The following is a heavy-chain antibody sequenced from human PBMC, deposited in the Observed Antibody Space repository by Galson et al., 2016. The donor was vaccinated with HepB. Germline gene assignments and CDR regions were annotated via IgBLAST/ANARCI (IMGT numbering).Heavy chain of an antibody. CDR3: ARFNWDDFGLDV. CDR2: IHSGGAT. V-gene: IGHV3-53*01. J-gene: IGHJ6*02. Sequence: SLRLSCAASGFSFSTYWMSWVRQAPGKGLEWVSVIHSGGATYYTDSVRRRFTISSDDLKNTLYLQMNNLQPEDTAVNNIARFNWDDFGLDVWGQGTTVTVSS. CDR1: GFSFSTYW. D-gene: IGHD1-1*01.